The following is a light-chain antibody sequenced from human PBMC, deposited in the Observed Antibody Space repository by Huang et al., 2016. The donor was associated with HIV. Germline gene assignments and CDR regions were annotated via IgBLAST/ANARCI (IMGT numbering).Light chain of an antibody. CDR2: KAS. CDR3: QQYNTDSGYT. CDR1: QSINIW. Sequence: DIQMTQSPSTLSASVGERVTITCRASQSINIWLAWYQQKPGKAPKLLIYKASSLENGVPSRVSGSGSGTEYSLTISSLQPDDFATYYGQQYNTDSGYTFGQGTKLDIK. J-gene: IGKJ2*01. V-gene: IGKV1-5*03.